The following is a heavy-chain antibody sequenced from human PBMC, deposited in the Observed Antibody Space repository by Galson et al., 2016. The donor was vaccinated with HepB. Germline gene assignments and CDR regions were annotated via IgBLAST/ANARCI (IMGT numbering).Heavy chain of an antibody. CDR3: ASHCGGDCYENLSDAFDI. Sequence: SETLSLTCTVSSGSINSRSYWGWIRQPPGKGLEWIGSVYYTGTTYYDPSLKSRVSISVDTSMNQFSLRLTSVTAADTAVYYCASHCGGDCYENLSDAFDIWGRGTMVTVSS. V-gene: IGHV4-39*01. CDR2: VYYTGTT. D-gene: IGHD2-21*01. CDR1: SGSINSRSY. J-gene: IGHJ3*02.